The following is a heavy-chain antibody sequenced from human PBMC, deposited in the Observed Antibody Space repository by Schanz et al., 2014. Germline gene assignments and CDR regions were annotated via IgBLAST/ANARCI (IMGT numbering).Heavy chain of an antibody. Sequence: EVQLVESGGGLVQPGGSLRLSCGSSGFTFSPYWMHWVRQAPGKGLVWPSRINGDGSNTNYADSVKGRFTISRDNAKKTLYLQMNSLSAEDTAVYYCARDQGYSTSWHIFDVWGQGTLVTVSS. D-gene: IGHD2-15*01. CDR2: INGDGSNT. V-gene: IGHV3-74*01. J-gene: IGHJ4*02. CDR1: GFTFSPYW. CDR3: ARDQGYSTSWHIFDV.